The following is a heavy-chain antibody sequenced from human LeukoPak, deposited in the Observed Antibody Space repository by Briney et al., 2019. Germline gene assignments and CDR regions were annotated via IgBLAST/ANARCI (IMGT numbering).Heavy chain of an antibody. CDR2: MNPDGSVK. CDR3: ARDPSHGALDI. J-gene: IGHJ3*02. CDR1: GFSFSDSW. V-gene: IGHV3-7*01. Sequence: GGSLRLSCAASGFSFSDSWMSWVRRAPGKGLEWVADMNPDGSVKFYVDSVKGRFTISRDNAKKSLYLLMDSLRAEDTAVYYCARDPSHGALDIWGQGTVVTVSS.